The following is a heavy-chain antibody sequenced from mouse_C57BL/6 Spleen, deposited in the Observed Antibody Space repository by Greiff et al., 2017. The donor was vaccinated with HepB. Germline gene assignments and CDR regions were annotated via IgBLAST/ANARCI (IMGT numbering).Heavy chain of an antibody. CDR3: ARSSCTGLYFDY. CDR1: GYTFTSYW. CDR2: IYPGSGST. Sequence: VQLQQSGAELVKPGASVKMSCKASGYTFTSYWITWVKQRPGQGLEWIGDIYPGSGSTNYNEKFKSKATLTVDTSSSTAYMQLSSLTSEDSAVYYCARSSCTGLYFDYWGQGTTLTVSS. J-gene: IGHJ2*01. V-gene: IGHV1-55*01. D-gene: IGHD3-3*01.